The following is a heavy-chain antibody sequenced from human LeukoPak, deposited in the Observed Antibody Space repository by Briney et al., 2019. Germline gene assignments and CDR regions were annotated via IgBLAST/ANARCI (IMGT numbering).Heavy chain of an antibody. J-gene: IGHJ4*02. Sequence: GGSLRLSCAASGFPFSTFAMHWVRQAPGKGLEWVAVISYDGGTKYYADSVRGRFSISRDKSNDTLFLQMNSLRAEDTAVYFCARASLSASLDYWGQGTLVTVSS. V-gene: IGHV3-30-3*01. CDR2: ISYDGGTK. D-gene: IGHD2-21*01. CDR1: GFPFSTFA. CDR3: ARASLSASLDY.